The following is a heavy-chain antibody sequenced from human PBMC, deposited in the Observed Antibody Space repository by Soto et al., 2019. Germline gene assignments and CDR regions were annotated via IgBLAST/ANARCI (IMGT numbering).Heavy chain of an antibody. V-gene: IGHV1-8*01. CDR1: GYNFTSYD. CDR3: ARGRRIAAAGTKINYYYYYMDV. CDR2: MNPNSGNT. J-gene: IGHJ6*03. Sequence: ASVKVSCKASGYNFTSYDINWVRQATGQGLEWMGWMNPNSGNTGYAQKFQGRVTMTRNTSISTAYMELSSLRSEDTAVYYCARGRRIAAAGTKINYYYYYMDVWGKGTTVTVSS. D-gene: IGHD6-13*01.